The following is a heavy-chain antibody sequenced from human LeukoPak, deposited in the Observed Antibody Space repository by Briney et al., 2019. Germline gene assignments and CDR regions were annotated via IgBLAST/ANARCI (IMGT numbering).Heavy chain of an antibody. J-gene: IGHJ4*02. D-gene: IGHD6-13*01. CDR2: ISGSGDST. CDR3: ARALRAGFDY. CDR1: GFTFSNYA. Sequence: GGSLRLSCAASGFTFSNYAMGWVRQAPGKGLEWVSGISGSGDSTNYADSVKGRFTVSRDNAKNTLYLQMNSLRAEDTAVYYCARALRAGFDYWGQGTLVTVSS. V-gene: IGHV3-23*01.